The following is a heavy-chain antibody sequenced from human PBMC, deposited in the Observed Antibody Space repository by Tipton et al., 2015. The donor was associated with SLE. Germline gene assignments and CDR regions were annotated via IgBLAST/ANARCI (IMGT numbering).Heavy chain of an antibody. CDR1: GGSFSGYY. CDR3: ARARHITAFDI. D-gene: IGHD2-21*01. Sequence: TLYLTCAVYGGSFSGYYWSWIRQPPGKGLEWIGYIYYSGSTNYNPSLKSRVTISVDTSKNQFSLKLSSVTAADTAVYYCARARHITAFDIWAQGPLVTVAA. V-gene: IGHV4-59*01. J-gene: IGHJ3*02. CDR2: IYYSGST.